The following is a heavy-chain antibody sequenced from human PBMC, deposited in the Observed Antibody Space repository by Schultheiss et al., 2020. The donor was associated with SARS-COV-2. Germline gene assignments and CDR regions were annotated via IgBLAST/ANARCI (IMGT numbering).Heavy chain of an antibody. CDR1: GFTFSGSA. Sequence: GGSLRLSCAASGFTFSGSAMHWVRQASGKGLEWVGRIRSKANSYATAYAASVKGRFTISRDDSKNTAYLQMNSLRAEDTAVYYCAREGWELLFDYWGQGTLVTVSS. CDR3: AREGWELLFDY. J-gene: IGHJ4*02. CDR2: IRSKANSYAT. D-gene: IGHD2-15*01. V-gene: IGHV3-73*01.